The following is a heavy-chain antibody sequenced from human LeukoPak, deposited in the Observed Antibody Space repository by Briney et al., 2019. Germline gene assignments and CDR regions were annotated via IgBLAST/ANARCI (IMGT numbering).Heavy chain of an antibody. V-gene: IGHV3-30*18. D-gene: IGHD3-9*01. CDR2: ISYDGSNK. J-gene: IGHJ5*02. CDR1: GFTFSSYG. Sequence: GRSLRLSCAASGFTFSSYGMHWVRQAPGKGLEWVAVISYDGSNKYYADSVKGRFTISRDNSKNTLYLQMNSLRAEDTAVYYCAKDDYDILTGSLGFDPWGQGTLVTVSS. CDR3: AKDDYDILTGSLGFDP.